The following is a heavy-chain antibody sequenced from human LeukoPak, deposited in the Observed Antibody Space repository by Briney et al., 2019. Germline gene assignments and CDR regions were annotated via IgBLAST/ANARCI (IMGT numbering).Heavy chain of an antibody. CDR2: IRSKAYGGTT. V-gene: IGHV3-49*03. Sequence: GGSLRLSCTASGFTFGDYAMSWFRQAPGKGLEWVGFIRSKAYGGTTEYATSVKGRFTISRDDSKSIAYLQMNSLKTEDTAVYYCTRDQVPGIAAAGKKDWFDPWGQGTLVTVSS. J-gene: IGHJ5*02. CDR3: TRDQVPGIAAAGKKDWFDP. D-gene: IGHD6-13*01. CDR1: GFTFGDYA.